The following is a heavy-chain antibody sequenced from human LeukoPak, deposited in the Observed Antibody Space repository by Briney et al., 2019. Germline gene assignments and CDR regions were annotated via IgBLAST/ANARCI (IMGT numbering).Heavy chain of an antibody. Sequence: GASVKVSCKASGGTFSNYAISWVRQAPGQGLEWMGRIIPMFGTTNYARNFQGRVTITTDESTSTAYMEVSSLRIEDTAVYYCASVTVTTWAPDGHMDVWGKGTTVTVSS. CDR2: IIPMFGTT. CDR1: GGTFSNYA. V-gene: IGHV1-69*05. J-gene: IGHJ6*03. D-gene: IGHD4-11*01. CDR3: ASVTVTTWAPDGHMDV.